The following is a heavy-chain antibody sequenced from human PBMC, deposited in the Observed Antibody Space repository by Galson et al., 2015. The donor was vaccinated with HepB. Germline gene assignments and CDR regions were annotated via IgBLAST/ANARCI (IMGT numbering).Heavy chain of an antibody. CDR1: GLTFSSHW. J-gene: IGHJ4*02. D-gene: IGHD5-12*01. V-gene: IGHV3-74*01. CDR3: VRVSYSFGPFDY. Sequence: SLRLSCAASGLTFSSHWMYWVRHAPGKGLVWVSHINSDGSATTYADSVKGRFTVSRDNAKNTLYLQMHSLRAEDTAVYYCVRVSYSFGPFDYWGQGTLVTVSS. CDR2: INSDGSAT.